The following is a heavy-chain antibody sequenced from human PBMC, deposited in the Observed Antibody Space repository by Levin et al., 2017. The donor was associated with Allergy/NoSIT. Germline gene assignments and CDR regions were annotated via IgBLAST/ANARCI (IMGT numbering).Heavy chain of an antibody. V-gene: IGHV3-23*01. J-gene: IGHJ4*02. CDR2: IINSGVGT. Sequence: GGSLRLSCAVSGFTFNNYAMSWVRQAPGKGLEWVSAIINSGVGTYYADSVKGRFTISRDNSKNTMYLQMNRLRAEDTAVYFCAKDAIRGSDQPYYYDYWGQAPLVTASS. CDR3: AKDAIRGSDQPYYYDY. D-gene: IGHD6-19*01. CDR1: GFTFNNYA.